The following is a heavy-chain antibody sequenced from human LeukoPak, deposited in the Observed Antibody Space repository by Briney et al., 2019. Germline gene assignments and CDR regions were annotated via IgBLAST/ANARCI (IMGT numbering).Heavy chain of an antibody. J-gene: IGHJ5*02. CDR3: ARDLDGYRSGNGA. D-gene: IGHD5-12*01. Sequence: PGGSLRLSCAASGFTFSSYWMHWVRQAPGKGLVGVSRINTDGSSTGYADSVKGRFTISRDNAKNTLYLQMNSLRVEDTAVYYCARDLDGYRSGNGAWGQGTLVTVSS. CDR1: GFTFSSYW. V-gene: IGHV3-74*01. CDR2: INTDGSST.